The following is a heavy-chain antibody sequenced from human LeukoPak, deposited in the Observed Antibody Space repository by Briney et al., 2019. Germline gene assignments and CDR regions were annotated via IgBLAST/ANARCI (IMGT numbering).Heavy chain of an antibody. J-gene: IGHJ4*02. D-gene: IGHD5-18*01. CDR3: ARDNPSYGYVVLED. Sequence: SETLSLTCTVSGGSLSSGDYYWSWIRQPPGTGLEWIGYIYYSGSTYYNPSLKSRVTISVDTSKNQFSLKLSSVTAADTAVYYCARDNPSYGYVVLEDWGQGTLVTVSS. CDR2: IYYSGST. CDR1: GGSLSSGDYY. V-gene: IGHV4-30-4*01.